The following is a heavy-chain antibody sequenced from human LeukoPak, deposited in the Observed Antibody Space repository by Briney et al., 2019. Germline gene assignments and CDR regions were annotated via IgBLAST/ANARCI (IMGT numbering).Heavy chain of an antibody. CDR2: MNPDSGDT. Sequence: GAPVKVSCKASGYTFTGYYTHWVRQAPGQGLEWMGRMNPDSGDTNYAQKFTGRVAMTRDTSISTAYMELSSLRSDDTAVYYCARGAAVGQTRDYWGQGTLVTVSS. V-gene: IGHV1-2*06. D-gene: IGHD6-13*01. CDR3: ARGAAVGQTRDY. CDR1: GYTFTGYY. J-gene: IGHJ4*02.